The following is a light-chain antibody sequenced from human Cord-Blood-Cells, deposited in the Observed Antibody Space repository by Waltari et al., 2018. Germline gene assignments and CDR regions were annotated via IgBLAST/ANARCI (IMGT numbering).Light chain of an antibody. V-gene: IGKV1-39*01. CDR2: AAS. CDR3: QQSYSTPIT. J-gene: IGKJ5*01. Sequence: XMTQSPSSLSASVGDRVTITCRASQSISSYLNWYQQKPGKAPKLLIYAASSLQSGVPSRCSGSGAGTDFTLTISSLQPEDFATYYCQQSYSTPITFGQGTRLEIK. CDR1: QSISSY.